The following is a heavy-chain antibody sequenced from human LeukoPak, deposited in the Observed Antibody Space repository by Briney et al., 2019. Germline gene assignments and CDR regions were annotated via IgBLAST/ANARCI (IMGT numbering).Heavy chain of an antibody. CDR2: IIPIFGTA. CDR3: ASKTAAGTLDSYYYYMDV. D-gene: IGHD6-13*01. CDR1: GGTFSSYA. Sequence: GASVKVSCKASGGTFSSYAISWVRQAPGQGLEWMGGIIPIFGTANYAQKFQGRVTITTDESTSTAYMELSSLRSEDTAVYYCASKTAAGTLDSYYYYMDVWGKGTTVTVSS. V-gene: IGHV1-69*05. J-gene: IGHJ6*03.